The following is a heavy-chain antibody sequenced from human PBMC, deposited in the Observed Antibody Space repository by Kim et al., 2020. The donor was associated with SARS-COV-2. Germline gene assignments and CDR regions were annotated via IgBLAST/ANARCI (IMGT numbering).Heavy chain of an antibody. CDR1: GFTFSSYW. J-gene: IGHJ5*02. CDR3: ARGVYSGYDEGNWFDP. V-gene: IGHV3-74*01. D-gene: IGHD5-12*01. CDR2: INSDGSST. Sequence: GGSLRLSCAASGFTFSSYWMHWVRQAPGKGLVWVSRINSDGSSTSYADSVKGRFTISRDNAKNTLYLQMNSLRAEDTAVYYCARGVYSGYDEGNWFDPWGQGTLVTVSS.